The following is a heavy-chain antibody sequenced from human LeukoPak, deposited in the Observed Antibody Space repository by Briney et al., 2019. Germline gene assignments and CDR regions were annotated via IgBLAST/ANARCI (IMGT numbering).Heavy chain of an antibody. Sequence: ASVTVSCKASGYTFTSYYMHWVRQAPGQGLEWMGWINPNSGGTNYAQKFQGRVTMTRDTSISTAYMELSRLRSDDTAVYYCARVVYDYVWGSYRYGDDYWGQGTLVTVSS. J-gene: IGHJ4*02. CDR2: INPNSGGT. CDR1: GYTFTSYY. D-gene: IGHD3-16*02. CDR3: ARVVYDYVWGSYRYGDDY. V-gene: IGHV1-2*02.